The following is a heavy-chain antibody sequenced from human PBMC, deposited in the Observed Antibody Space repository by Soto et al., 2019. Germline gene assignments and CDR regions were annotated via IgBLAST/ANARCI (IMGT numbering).Heavy chain of an antibody. J-gene: IGHJ6*02. CDR2: ISSSGSTI. CDR3: ARDKAPSYAADYYYYGMDV. D-gene: IGHD6-13*01. CDR1: GFTFSSFA. Sequence: GGSLRLSCAASGFTFSSFAMNWVRQAPGKGLEWVSYISSSGSTIYYADSVKGRFTISRDNAKNSLYLQMNSLRAEDTAVYYCARDKAPSYAADYYYYGMDVWGQGTTVTVSS. V-gene: IGHV3-48*03.